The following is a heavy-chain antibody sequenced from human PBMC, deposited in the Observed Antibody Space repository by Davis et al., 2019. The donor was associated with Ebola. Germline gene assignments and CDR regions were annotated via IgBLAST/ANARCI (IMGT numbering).Heavy chain of an antibody. D-gene: IGHD2-2*01. CDR3: ARLRSIHQCFYFDY. V-gene: IGHV4-59*08. CDR2: IFSTGTT. Sequence: SGTLSLTCTVFGVSISTWSWGWIRQSPGKGLEWIGYIFSTGTTNYNASLKSRATISVDTSQFSLRLSSVTAADTAVYYCARLRSIHQCFYFDYWGLGTLVTVSS. J-gene: IGHJ4*02. CDR1: GVSISTWS.